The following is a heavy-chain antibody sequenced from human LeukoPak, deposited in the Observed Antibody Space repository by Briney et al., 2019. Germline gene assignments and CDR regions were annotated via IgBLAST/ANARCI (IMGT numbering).Heavy chain of an antibody. CDR1: GFIFSSYW. D-gene: IGHD3-10*01. CDR2: IKQDGSEK. CDR3: ARDCAYRSGIWYYYYMDV. V-gene: IGHV3-7*01. Sequence: GGSLRLSCAASGFIFSSYWMSWVRQAPGKGLEWVANIKQDGSEKYYVDSVKGRFTISRDNAKNSLYLQMNSLRAEDTAVYYCARDCAYRSGIWYYYYMDVWGKGTTVTVSS. J-gene: IGHJ6*03.